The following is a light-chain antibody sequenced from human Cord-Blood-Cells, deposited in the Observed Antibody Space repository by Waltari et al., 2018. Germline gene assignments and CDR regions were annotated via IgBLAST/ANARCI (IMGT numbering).Light chain of an antibody. CDR3: QSTDSSGTYV. V-gene: IGLV3-25*03. J-gene: IGLJ1*01. CDR1: ALPKQY. Sequence: SYELTQPPSVSVSPGQTARITCSGEALPKQYAYWYQQKPGQAPVLVIYKDSERPSGIPERFSGSSSWTTVTLTISGVQAEDEADYYCQSTDSSGTYVFGTGTKVTVL. CDR2: KDS.